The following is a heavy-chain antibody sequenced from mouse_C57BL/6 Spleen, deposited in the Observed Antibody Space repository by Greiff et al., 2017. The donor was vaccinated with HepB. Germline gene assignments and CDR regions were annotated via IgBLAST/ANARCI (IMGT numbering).Heavy chain of an antibody. D-gene: IGHD1-1*01. CDR2: ISDGGSYT. CDR3: ARDLDYYGSSEYYFDY. J-gene: IGHJ2*01. CDR1: GFTFSSYA. Sequence: EVQVVESGGGLVKPGGSLKLSCAASGFTFSSYAMSWVRQTPEKRLEWVATISDGGSYTYYPDNVKGRFTISRDNAKNNLYLQMSHLKSEDTAMYYCARDLDYYGSSEYYFDYWGQGTTLTVSS. V-gene: IGHV5-4*01.